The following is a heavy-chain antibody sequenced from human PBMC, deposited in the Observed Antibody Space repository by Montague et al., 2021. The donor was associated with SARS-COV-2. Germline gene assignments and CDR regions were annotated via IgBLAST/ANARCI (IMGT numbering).Heavy chain of an antibody. CDR1: ASMFDNYG. D-gene: IGHD5-24*01. CDR2: VNWNGGST. Sequence: SLRLSCAASASMFDNYGMSWVRQAPGKGLEWVSGVNWNGGSTVYGDSVKGRFTISRDNTMKSVSLQMNSLRADDTALYYCARGYNYGPFDLWGQGILVTVSS. J-gene: IGHJ4*02. V-gene: IGHV3-20*04. CDR3: ARGYNYGPFDL.